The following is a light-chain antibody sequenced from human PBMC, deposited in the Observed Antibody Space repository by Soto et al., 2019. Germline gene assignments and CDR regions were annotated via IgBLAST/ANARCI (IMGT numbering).Light chain of an antibody. J-gene: IGLJ1*01. V-gene: IGLV2-14*01. CDR3: SSYISSSTLEV. CDR1: SSDVGGYNY. CDR2: DVS. Sequence: QSVLTQPASVSGSPGQSITISCTGTSSDVGGYNYVSWYQQHPGKAPKLMIYDVSNRPSGVSNRFSGSKSGNTASLTISGLQAEDEADYYCSSYISSSTLEVFGTGTKSPS.